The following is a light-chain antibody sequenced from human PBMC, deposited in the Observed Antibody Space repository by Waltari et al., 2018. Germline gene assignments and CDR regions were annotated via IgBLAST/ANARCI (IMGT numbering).Light chain of an antibody. J-gene: IGLJ3*02. CDR2: GNN. CDR1: SSTIGAGHD. Sequence: QSILTQPTSVSGAPGQRVTISCTGSSSTIGAGHDVPWYQAFPGTAPKLLIYGNNNRPSGVPDRFSGSKSGSSASLAINGLQAEDEADYYCQSFDSNVRGGVVFGGGTKVTVL. CDR3: QSFDSNVRGGVV. V-gene: IGLV1-40*01.